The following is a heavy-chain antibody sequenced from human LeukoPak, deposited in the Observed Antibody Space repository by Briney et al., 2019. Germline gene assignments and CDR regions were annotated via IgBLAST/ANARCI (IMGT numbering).Heavy chain of an antibody. J-gene: IGHJ5*02. D-gene: IGHD3-22*01. CDR1: GGTFISYA. Sequence: GSSVKVSCKASGGTFISYAINWVRQATGQGLEWMGWMNPNSGNTGYAQKFQGRVTMTRNTSISTAYMELSSLRSEDTAVYYCARGGSSGSFNWFDPWGQGTLVTVSS. V-gene: IGHV1-8*02. CDR2: MNPNSGNT. CDR3: ARGGSSGSFNWFDP.